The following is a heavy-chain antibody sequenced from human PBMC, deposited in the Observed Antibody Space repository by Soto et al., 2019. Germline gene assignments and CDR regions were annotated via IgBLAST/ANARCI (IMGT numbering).Heavy chain of an antibody. CDR3: ARVGIQLWLKIDY. V-gene: IGHV4-39*07. D-gene: IGHD5-18*01. CDR2: IYYSGST. Sequence: QLQLQESGPGLVKPSETLSLTCTVSGGSISSSSYYWGWIRQPPGKGLEWIGSIYYSGSTYYNPSLKSRVTISVDTSKNQFSLKLSSVTAADTAVYYCARVGIQLWLKIDYWGQGTLVTVSS. J-gene: IGHJ4*02. CDR1: GGSISSSSYY.